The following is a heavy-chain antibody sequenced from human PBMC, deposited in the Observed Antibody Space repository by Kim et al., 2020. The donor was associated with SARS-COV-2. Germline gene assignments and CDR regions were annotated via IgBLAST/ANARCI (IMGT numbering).Heavy chain of an antibody. CDR3: ARDGTNWNFDW. D-gene: IGHD1-1*01. J-gene: IGHJ4*02. V-gene: IGHV1-46*02. CDR1: GYTFNSNK. CDR2: ITPIDETI. Sequence: ASVKVSCKASGYTFNSNKMHWVRQAPGQGLEWMGIITPIDETISYAQKFQGRFTITRDTSTSTVFMELSSLRLEYTAVYYCARDGTNWNFDWLGQVTLVTVSS.